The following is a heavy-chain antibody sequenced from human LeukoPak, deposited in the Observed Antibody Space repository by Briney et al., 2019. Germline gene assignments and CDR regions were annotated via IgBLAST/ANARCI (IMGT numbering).Heavy chain of an antibody. CDR1: RFTFSSYA. J-gene: IGHJ4*02. V-gene: IGHV3-23*01. CDR3: AKDFATGYSSGWYVY. Sequence: GGSLRLSCAASRFTFSSYAMSWVRQAPGQGLEWVSAISGSGGSTYYADSVKGRFTISRDNSKNTLYLQMNSLRAEDTAVYYCAKDFATGYSSGWYVYWGQGTLVTVSS. D-gene: IGHD6-19*01. CDR2: ISGSGGST.